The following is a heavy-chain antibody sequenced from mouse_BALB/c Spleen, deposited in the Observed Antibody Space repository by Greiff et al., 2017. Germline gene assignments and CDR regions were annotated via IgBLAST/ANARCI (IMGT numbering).Heavy chain of an antibody. CDR2: ISYSGST. CDR3: ARWPMATMDY. V-gene: IGHV3-2*02. Sequence: EVKLQESGPGLVKPSQSLSLTCTVTGYSITSDYAWNWIRQFPGNKLEWMGYISYSGSTSYNPSLKSRISITRDTSKNQFFLQLNSVTTEDTATYYCARWPMATMDYWGQGTSVTVSS. J-gene: IGHJ4*01. CDR1: GYSITSDYA. D-gene: IGHD6-5*01.